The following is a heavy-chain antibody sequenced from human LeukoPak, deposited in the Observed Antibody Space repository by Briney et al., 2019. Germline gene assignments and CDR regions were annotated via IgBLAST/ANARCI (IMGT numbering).Heavy chain of an antibody. V-gene: IGHV3-30*03. CDR1: GFTFSSYG. J-gene: IGHJ6*03. Sequence: GGSLRLSCAASGFTFSSYGMHWVRQAPGKGLEWVAVMSYDGSNKYYADSVKGRFTISRDNSKNTLYLQMNSLRAEDTAVYYCARDAWYCSSTSCYLFYYYYMDVWGKGTTVTVSS. D-gene: IGHD2-2*01. CDR3: ARDAWYCSSTSCYLFYYYYMDV. CDR2: MSYDGSNK.